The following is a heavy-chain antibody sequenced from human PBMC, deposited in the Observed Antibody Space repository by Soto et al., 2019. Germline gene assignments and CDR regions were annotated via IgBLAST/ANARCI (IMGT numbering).Heavy chain of an antibody. CDR2: VFYDGYT. CDR1: GDAISGSPYF. J-gene: IGHJ4*02. Sequence: QLQLQESGPGLVMPSETRSLTCTVSGDAISGSPYFWGWIRQPPGKRLEWIGSVFYDGYTLYTPSLRSRVTISVDTSKTQFSLKLTSVAVADTATYFCARLQVAVTHYWGQGTLVTVSS. D-gene: IGHD2-15*01. V-gene: IGHV4-39*01. CDR3: ARLQVAVTHY.